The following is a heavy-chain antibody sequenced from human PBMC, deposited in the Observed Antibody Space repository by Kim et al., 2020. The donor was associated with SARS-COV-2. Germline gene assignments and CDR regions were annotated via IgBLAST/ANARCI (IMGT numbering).Heavy chain of an antibody. J-gene: IGHJ4*02. CDR1: GFTFSSYS. V-gene: IGHV3-21*01. CDR3: ARDLRGYSYGPLGIGDY. Sequence: GGSLRLSCAASGFTFSSYSMNWVRQAPGKGLEWVSSISSSSSYIYYADSVKGRFTISRDNAKNSLYLQMNSLRAEDTAVYYCARDLRGYSYGPLGIGDYWGQGTLVTVSS. D-gene: IGHD5-18*01. CDR2: ISSSSSYI.